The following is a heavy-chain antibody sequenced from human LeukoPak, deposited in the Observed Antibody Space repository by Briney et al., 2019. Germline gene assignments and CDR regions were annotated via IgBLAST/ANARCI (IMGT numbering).Heavy chain of an antibody. Sequence: GGSLRLSCAASGFTFSSSWMSWVRQAPGKGLEWVASIKADGSEKYYVDSVKGRFTISRDNAKNSLYLQMNSLRAEDTAVYYCARAYCSSTSCYTYYFDYWGQGTLVTVSS. V-gene: IGHV3-7*04. D-gene: IGHD2-2*02. CDR1: GFTFSSSW. CDR2: IKADGSEK. J-gene: IGHJ4*02. CDR3: ARAYCSSTSCYTYYFDY.